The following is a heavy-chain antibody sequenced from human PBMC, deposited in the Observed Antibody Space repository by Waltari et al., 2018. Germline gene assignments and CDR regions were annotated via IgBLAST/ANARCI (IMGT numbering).Heavy chain of an antibody. D-gene: IGHD6-13*01. Sequence: QVQLQQWGAGLLKPSETLSLTCAVYGGSFSGYYWSWIRQPPGKGLEWIGEINHSGSTNYNPSLKSRVTISVDTSKNQFSLKLSSVTAADTAVYYCASYSSSWYYFDYWGQGTLVTVSS. J-gene: IGHJ4*02. CDR2: INHSGST. CDR3: ASYSSSWYYFDY. V-gene: IGHV4-34*01. CDR1: GGSFSGYY.